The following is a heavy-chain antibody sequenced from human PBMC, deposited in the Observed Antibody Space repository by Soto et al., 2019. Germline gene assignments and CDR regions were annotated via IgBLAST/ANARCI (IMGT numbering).Heavy chain of an antibody. Sequence: EVQLVESGGGLVQPGESLRLSCAASGFTFSSYWMHWIRQAPGKGLVWVSRVSSDGSSTVYANSVKGRLTISRDNDKNTLYLQMNSLRDEDTAMYYCARGQPNYSAFDSWGQGTLVTVSS. CDR1: GFTFSSYW. CDR2: VSSDGSST. CDR3: ARGQPNYSAFDS. V-gene: IGHV3-74*01. D-gene: IGHD4-4*01. J-gene: IGHJ4*02.